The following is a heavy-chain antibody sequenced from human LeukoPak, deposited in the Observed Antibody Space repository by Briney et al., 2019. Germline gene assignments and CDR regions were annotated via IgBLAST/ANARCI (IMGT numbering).Heavy chain of an antibody. CDR2: LYTNGNT. V-gene: IGHV3-66*01. J-gene: IGHJ4*02. CDR3: ARGGPMTSKDY. CDR1: GFTVSSYY. D-gene: IGHD2-21*02. Sequence: PGGSVRLSCVASGFTVSSYYMSWVRQAPGKGLEWVSVLYTNGNTYYADSVKGRFTVSRDNSKNTLYLQMNTLRAEDTAVYYCARGGPMTSKDYWGQGTLVTVSS.